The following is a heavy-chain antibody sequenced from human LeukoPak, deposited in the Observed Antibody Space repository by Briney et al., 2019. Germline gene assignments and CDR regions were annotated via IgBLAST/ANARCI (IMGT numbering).Heavy chain of an antibody. D-gene: IGHD2-21*01. CDR1: GFTFSSYS. V-gene: IGHV3-48*04. CDR2: ISSSSSTI. CDR3: GSERRRDYGGSY. Sequence: PGGSLRLSCAASGFTFSSYSMNWVRQAPGKGLEWVSYISSSSSTIYYADSVKGRFTISRDNAKNSLFLQMNSLRTEDTAVYYCGSERRRDYGGSYWGQGTLVTVSS. J-gene: IGHJ4*02.